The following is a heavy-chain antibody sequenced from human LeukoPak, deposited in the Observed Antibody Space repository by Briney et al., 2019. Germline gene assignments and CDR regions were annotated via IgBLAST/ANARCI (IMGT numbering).Heavy chain of an antibody. Sequence: GGSLRLSCAASGFTVSSNYMSWVRQAPGKGLEWVANIKQDGSQKYYVDSVKGRFTISRDNAKNTLDLQMNSLRAEDTALYYCAREAGRAVLGRNLFDYGGRGPRVTVSS. J-gene: IGHJ4*02. V-gene: IGHV3-7*04. CDR2: IKQDGSQK. D-gene: IGHD6-19*01. CDR3: AREAGRAVLGRNLFDY. CDR1: GFTVSSNY.